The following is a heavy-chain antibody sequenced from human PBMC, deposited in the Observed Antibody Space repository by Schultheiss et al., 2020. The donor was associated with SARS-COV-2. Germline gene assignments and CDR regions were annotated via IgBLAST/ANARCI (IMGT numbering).Heavy chain of an antibody. CDR1: GFTFDDYA. CDR3: AKEVAGADEPYFQH. J-gene: IGHJ1*01. D-gene: IGHD1-14*01. Sequence: GGSLRLSCAASGFTFDDYAMHWVRQAPGKGLEWVSGISWNSGSIGYVDSVKGRFTISRDNSKNTLYLQMNSLRAEDTAVYYCAKEVAGADEPYFQHWGQGTLVTVSS. CDR2: ISWNSGSI. V-gene: IGHV3-9*01.